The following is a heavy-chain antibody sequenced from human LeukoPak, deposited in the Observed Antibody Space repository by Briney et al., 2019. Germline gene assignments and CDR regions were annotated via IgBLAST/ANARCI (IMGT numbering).Heavy chain of an antibody. Sequence: ASVKVSCKASGGTFSSYAISWVRQAPGQGLEWMGRIIPILGIANYAQKFLGRVTITADKSTSTAYMELSSLGSEDTAVYYCARGVTAMNHYYGMDVWGQGTTVTVSS. CDR3: ARGVTAMNHYYGMDV. D-gene: IGHD5-18*01. CDR1: GGTFSSYA. CDR2: IIPILGIA. V-gene: IGHV1-69*04. J-gene: IGHJ6*02.